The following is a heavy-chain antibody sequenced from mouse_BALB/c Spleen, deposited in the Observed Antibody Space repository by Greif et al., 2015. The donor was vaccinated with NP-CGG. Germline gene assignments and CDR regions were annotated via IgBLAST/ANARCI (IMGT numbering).Heavy chain of an antibody. CDR3: ARKDDYDVGAWFAY. CDR2: IWSGGST. CDR1: GFSLTSYG. J-gene: IGHJ3*01. D-gene: IGHD2-4*01. Sequence: QVQLQQSGPGLVQPSQSLSITCTVSGFSLTSYGVHWVRQSPGKGLEWLGVIWSGGSTDYNAAFISRLSTSKDNSKSQVFFKMNSLQADDTAIYYCARKDDYDVGAWFAYWGQGTLVTVSA. V-gene: IGHV2-4-1*01.